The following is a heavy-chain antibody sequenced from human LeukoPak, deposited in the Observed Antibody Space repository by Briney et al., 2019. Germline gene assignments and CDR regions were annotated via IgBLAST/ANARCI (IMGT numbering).Heavy chain of an antibody. CDR1: GGTFSSYA. CDR3: ASPSKTWSVTNRLDY. CDR2: IIPIFGTA. Sequence: GASVKVSCKASGGTFSSYAISWVRQAPGQGLEWMGGIIPIFGTANYAQKFQGRVTITTDESTSTAYMELSSLRSEDTAVYYCASPSKTWSVTNRLDYWGQGTLVTVSS. D-gene: IGHD4-11*01. J-gene: IGHJ4*02. V-gene: IGHV1-69*05.